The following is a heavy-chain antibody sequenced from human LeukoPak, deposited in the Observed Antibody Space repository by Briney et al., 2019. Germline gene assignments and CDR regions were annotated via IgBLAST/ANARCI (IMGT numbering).Heavy chain of an antibody. Sequence: GGSLRLSCVASGFNFNSHCMHWVRQAPGKGLEWVAFIKSDGGDISYADSVKGRFTISRDNSENTLSLQMNSLRTEDTALYYCTKKGCSGGACPHYDWYFDLWGRGTLVTVSS. CDR2: IKSDGGDI. D-gene: IGHD5-12*01. J-gene: IGHJ2*01. CDR3: TKKGCSGGACPHYDWYFDL. CDR1: GFNFNSHC. V-gene: IGHV3-30*02.